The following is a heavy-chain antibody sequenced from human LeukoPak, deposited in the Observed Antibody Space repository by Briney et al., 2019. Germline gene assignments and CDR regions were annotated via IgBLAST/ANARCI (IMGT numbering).Heavy chain of an antibody. CDR3: AGCIAAAGHIDY. D-gene: IGHD6-13*01. V-gene: IGHV4-34*01. CDR2: INHSGST. J-gene: IGHJ4*02. Sequence: SETLSLTCAVYGGSFSGYYWSWIRQPPGKGLEWIGEINHSGSTNYNPSLKSRVTISVDTSKNQFSLKLSSVTAADTAVYYCAGCIAAAGHIDYWGQGTLVTVSS. CDR1: GGSFSGYY.